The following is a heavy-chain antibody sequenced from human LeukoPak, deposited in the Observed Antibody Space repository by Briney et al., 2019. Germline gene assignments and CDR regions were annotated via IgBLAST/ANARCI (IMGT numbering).Heavy chain of an antibody. CDR1: GFTFSSYA. Sequence: GGSLRLSCAASGFTFSSYAMSWVRQAPGRGLEWVSAISGSGGSTYYADSVKGRFTISRDNSKNTLFLQMNSLRAEDTAVYYCAKPYGDYRYFDYWGQGTLVTVSS. CDR2: ISGSGGST. V-gene: IGHV3-23*01. J-gene: IGHJ4*02. CDR3: AKPYGDYRYFDY. D-gene: IGHD4-17*01.